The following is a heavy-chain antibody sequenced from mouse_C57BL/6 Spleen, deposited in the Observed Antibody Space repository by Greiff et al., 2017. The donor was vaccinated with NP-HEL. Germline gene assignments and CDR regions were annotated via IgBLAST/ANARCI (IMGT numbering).Heavy chain of an antibody. Sequence: QVQLQQSGTELVKPGASVKLSCKASGYTFTSYWMHWVKQRPGQGLEWIGNINPSNGGTNYNEKFKSKATLTVDKSSSTAYMQLSSLTSEDSAVYYCARCGAFLGPAWFAYWGQGTLVTVSA. D-gene: IGHD4-1*01. CDR2: INPSNGGT. CDR3: ARCGAFLGPAWFAY. J-gene: IGHJ3*01. CDR1: GYTFTSYW. V-gene: IGHV1-53*01.